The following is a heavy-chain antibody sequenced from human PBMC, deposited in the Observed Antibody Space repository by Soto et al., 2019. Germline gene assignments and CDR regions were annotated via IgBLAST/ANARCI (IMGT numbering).Heavy chain of an antibody. CDR2: ISGSGGST. CDR1: GFTFRSYA. Sequence: GGSLRLSSAASGFTFRSYAMSWVRQAPGKGLEWVSVISGSGGSTYYADSVKGRFTISRDNSQNTVYLQMNSLRAEDTAVYYCAKERSLVVTAMDVWGQGTTVTVSS. J-gene: IGHJ6*02. D-gene: IGHD2-21*02. V-gene: IGHV3-23*01. CDR3: AKERSLVVTAMDV.